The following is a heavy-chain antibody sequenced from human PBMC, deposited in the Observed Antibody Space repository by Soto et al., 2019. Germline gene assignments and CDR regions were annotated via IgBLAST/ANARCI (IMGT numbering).Heavy chain of an antibody. V-gene: IGHV4-59*01. CDR3: GRGGYEHFQH. J-gene: IGHJ1*01. D-gene: IGHD5-12*01. CDR2: IYYSGST. CDR1: GDSISSYY. Sequence: TSETLSLTCTVSGDSISSYYWSWIRQPPGKGLEWIGYIYYSGSTTYNRSLKSRVTISVDTSKNQFSLKLSSVTAADKAVYYCGRGGYEHFQHWGQGTLVTVSS.